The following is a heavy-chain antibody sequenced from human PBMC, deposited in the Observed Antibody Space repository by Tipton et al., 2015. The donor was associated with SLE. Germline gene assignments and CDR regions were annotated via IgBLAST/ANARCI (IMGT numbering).Heavy chain of an antibody. J-gene: IGHJ4*02. CDR2: IYYSGST. CDR1: GGSTSSHY. CDR3: ARDLGRLGEGRDYFDY. Sequence: GLVKPSETLSLTCTVSGGSTSSHYWSWIRQPPGKGLEWIGYIYYSGSTNYNPSLKSRVTISVDTSKNQFSLKLSSVTAADTAVYYCARDLGRLGEGRDYFDYWGQGTLVTVSS. D-gene: IGHD3-16*01. V-gene: IGHV4-59*11.